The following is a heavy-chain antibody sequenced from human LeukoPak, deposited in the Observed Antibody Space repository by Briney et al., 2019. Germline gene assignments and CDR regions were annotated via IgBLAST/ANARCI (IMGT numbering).Heavy chain of an antibody. CDR2: ISTYNGDT. D-gene: IGHD6-19*01. Sequence: GASVKVSCKTSGYSFTRYAISWVRQAPGQGLEWMGWISTYNGDTKYAQKLQGRFTMTSDTSTSTAYMEVRSLTSDDTAVYYCARDPSNTSGWYIYFDFWGQGTLVTVSS. V-gene: IGHV1-18*01. CDR1: GYSFTRYA. J-gene: IGHJ4*02. CDR3: ARDPSNTSGWYIYFDF.